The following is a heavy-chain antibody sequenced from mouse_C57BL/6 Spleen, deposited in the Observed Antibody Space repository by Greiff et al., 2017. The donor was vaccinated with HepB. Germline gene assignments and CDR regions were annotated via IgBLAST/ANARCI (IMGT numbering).Heavy chain of an antibody. V-gene: IGHV1-4*01. CDR3: ARERYDYAFDN. CDR2: INPSSGYT. J-gene: IGHJ2*01. Sequence: VQLQQSGAELARSGASVKMSCKASGYTFTSYTMHWVKQRPGQGLDWIGYINPSSGYTKYNQKFKDKVTLIADKSSSTAHMQLSSLTSEDSAVYYCARERYDYAFDNWSQGTTLTVSS. CDR1: GYTFTSYT. D-gene: IGHD2-4*01.